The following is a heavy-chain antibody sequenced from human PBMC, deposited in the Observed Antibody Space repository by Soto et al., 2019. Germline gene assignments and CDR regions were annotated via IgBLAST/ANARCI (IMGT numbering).Heavy chain of an antibody. CDR2: IYYSGST. V-gene: IGHV4-30-4*01. J-gene: IGHJ6*02. D-gene: IGHD2-8*01. CDR1: GGSISRGDYY. Sequence: SETLSLTCTVSGGSISRGDYYWSWIRQPPGKGLEWIGYIYYSGSTYYNPSLKSRVTISVDTSKNQFSLKLSSVTAADTAVYYCARRVEHATNPWHYYYGMDVWGQGTTVTVSS. CDR3: ARRVEHATNPWHYYYGMDV.